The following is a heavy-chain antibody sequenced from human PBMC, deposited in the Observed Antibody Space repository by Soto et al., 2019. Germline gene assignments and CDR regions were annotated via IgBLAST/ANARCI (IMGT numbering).Heavy chain of an antibody. D-gene: IGHD1-26*01. CDR2: ISGSGGST. CDR1: GFTFSSYA. V-gene: IGHV3-23*01. Sequence: EVQLLESGGGLVQPGGSLRLSCAASGFTFSSYAMSWVRQAPGKGLEWVSAISGSGGSTNYADSVKGRFTISRDNSKNTPYLQMNSLRAEDTAVYYCAKDGWELLRGFDPWGQGTLVTVSS. CDR3: AKDGWELLRGFDP. J-gene: IGHJ5*02.